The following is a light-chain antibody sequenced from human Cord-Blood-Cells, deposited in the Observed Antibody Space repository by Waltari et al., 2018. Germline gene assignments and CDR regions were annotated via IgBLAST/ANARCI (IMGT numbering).Light chain of an antibody. CDR1: QSISSW. CDR2: KAS. Sequence: DIQMTQSPSTLSASVGDRVTITCRASQSISSWLAWYQQKPGKAPKLLIYKASSLESGVPSRFSGIRSGTEFTLTISSLQPDDFATYYCQQYNSYSTFGQGTKVEIK. V-gene: IGKV1-5*03. J-gene: IGKJ1*01. CDR3: QQYNSYST.